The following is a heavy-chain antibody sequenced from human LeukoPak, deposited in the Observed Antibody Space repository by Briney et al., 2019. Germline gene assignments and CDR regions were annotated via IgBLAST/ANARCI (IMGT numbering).Heavy chain of an antibody. V-gene: IGHV3-48*03. D-gene: IGHD4-23*01. Sequence: GGSLRLSCAASGFTFSSYEMHWVRQAPGKGLEWVSYISSSGSTIYYADSVEGRFTIPRDNAKNSLYLQMNSLRAEDTAVYYCARDYGGSSPFDYWGQGTLVTVSS. CDR2: ISSSGSTI. CDR1: GFTFSSYE. CDR3: ARDYGGSSPFDY. J-gene: IGHJ4*02.